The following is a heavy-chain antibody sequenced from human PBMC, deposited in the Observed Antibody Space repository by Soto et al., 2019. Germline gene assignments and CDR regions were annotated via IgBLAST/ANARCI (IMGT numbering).Heavy chain of an antibody. Sequence: EVQLVESGGGLVQPGGSLRLSCAASGFTFSTYWMHWVRQPPGKGLVWVSRINNDGSNTAYADSVKGRFTISRDNAQSTLYLQMNSLRAEDTAVYYFARVPLIGPTDYGLDVWGQGTTVSVSS. CDR2: INNDGSNT. V-gene: IGHV3-74*01. CDR3: ARVPLIGPTDYGLDV. CDR1: GFTFSTYW. D-gene: IGHD2-21*01. J-gene: IGHJ6*02.